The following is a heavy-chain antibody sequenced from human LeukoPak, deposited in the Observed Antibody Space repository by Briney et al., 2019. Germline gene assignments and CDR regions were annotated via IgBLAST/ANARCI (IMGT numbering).Heavy chain of an antibody. CDR1: GFTFSSYS. J-gene: IGHJ4*02. CDR2: ISSSSSYI. V-gene: IGHV3-21*01. D-gene: IGHD3-10*01. Sequence: GGSLRLSCAAPGFTFSSYSMNWVRQAPGKGLEWVSSISSSSSYIYYADSVKGRFTISRDNAKNSLYLQMNSLRAEDTAVYYCARDTPWFGELLGDYFDYWGQGTLVTVSS. CDR3: ARDTPWFGELLGDYFDY.